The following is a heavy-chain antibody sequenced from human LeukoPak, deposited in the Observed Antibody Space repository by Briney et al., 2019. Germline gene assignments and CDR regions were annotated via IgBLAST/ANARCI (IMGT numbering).Heavy chain of an antibody. CDR3: ARVERFGATVDY. D-gene: IGHD1-26*01. Sequence: GASVKVPCKASGYTFTGYYMHWVRQASGQGLEWMGWINPNSGGTDYAQKFQGRVTMTRDTSISTAYMELSRLRSDDTAVYYCARVERFGATVDYWGQGTLVTVSS. V-gene: IGHV1-2*02. CDR1: GYTFTGYY. J-gene: IGHJ4*02. CDR2: INPNSGGT.